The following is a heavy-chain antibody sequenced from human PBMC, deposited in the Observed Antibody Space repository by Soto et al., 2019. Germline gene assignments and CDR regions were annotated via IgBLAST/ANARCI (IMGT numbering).Heavy chain of an antibody. CDR2: IYYSGST. J-gene: IGHJ5*02. D-gene: IGHD6-6*01. CDR1: GGSVSSSGNY. Sequence: SETLSLTCTVSGGSVSSSGNYWGWIRQPPGKGLEWIGSIYYSGSTYYNPSLKSRVTTSVDTSKNQFSLKLSSVTAADTAVYYCARERPDGARLDPWGQGTLVTVSS. CDR3: ARERPDGARLDP. V-gene: IGHV4-39*02.